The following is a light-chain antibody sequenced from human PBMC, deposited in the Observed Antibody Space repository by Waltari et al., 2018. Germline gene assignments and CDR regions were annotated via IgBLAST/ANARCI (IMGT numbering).Light chain of an antibody. Sequence: DIQMTQSPSTLSASVGERVTITCRPSQSISDRLAWYQQKPGKSPKLLIYKASILEIGVPSRFGGSGSGTEFTLTISSLQPSDFATYYCQHYNAYPWTFGQGTKVEIK. CDR2: KAS. CDR3: QHYNAYPWT. CDR1: QSISDR. V-gene: IGKV1-5*03. J-gene: IGKJ1*01.